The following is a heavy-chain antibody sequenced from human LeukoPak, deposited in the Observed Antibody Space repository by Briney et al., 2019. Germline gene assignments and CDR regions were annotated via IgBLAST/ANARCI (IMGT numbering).Heavy chain of an antibody. CDR3: ARGAGWYGN. D-gene: IGHD6-19*01. CDR1: GGSITSDY. V-gene: IGHV4-59*01. Sequence: SETLSLTCPVSGGSITSDYWSWIRQPPGKGLEWIAYIRYSGTTNYNPSLKSRVTISLDTSKNQSSLKLTSVTAADTAVYYCARGAGWYGNWGQGTLVAVSS. J-gene: IGHJ4*02. CDR2: IRYSGTT.